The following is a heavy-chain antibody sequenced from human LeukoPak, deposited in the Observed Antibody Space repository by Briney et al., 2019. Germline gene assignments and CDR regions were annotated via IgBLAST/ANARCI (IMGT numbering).Heavy chain of an antibody. Sequence: GRSLRLSCAASGFSFSTYCMHWVRQAPGKGLEGVAVISTDGGSPYYADSVKGRFTISRDNSKNTLYLQMNSLRGEDTAVHYCARALGWPYGDLGVDYWGQGTLVTVSS. V-gene: IGHV3-30*03. CDR3: ARALGWPYGDLGVDY. J-gene: IGHJ4*02. D-gene: IGHD4-17*01. CDR1: GFSFSTYC. CDR2: ISTDGGSP.